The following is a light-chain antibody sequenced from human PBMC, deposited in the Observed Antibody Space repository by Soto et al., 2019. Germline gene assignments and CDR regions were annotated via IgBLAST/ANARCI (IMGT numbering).Light chain of an antibody. CDR2: VAS. CDR3: QQYNVWLLT. CDR1: QSVSSN. V-gene: IGKV3-15*01. J-gene: IGKJ4*01. Sequence: EIVMTQSPATLSVSPGEKATLSCRASQSVSSNLAWYQQKPGQTPKLLIYVASTRATGIPARVSGSGYGTEFTRTIGSLQSEGFAVYYCQQYNVWLLTFGGGTNVEFK.